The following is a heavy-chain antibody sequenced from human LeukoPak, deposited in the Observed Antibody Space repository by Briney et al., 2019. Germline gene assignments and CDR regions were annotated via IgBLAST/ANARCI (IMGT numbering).Heavy chain of an antibody. J-gene: IGHJ4*02. CDR3: ARDVEEYYFDY. CDR2: ISSSSSYI. Sequence: GGSLRLSCEGSAFIFSGHWMNWVRQAPGKGLEWVSSISSSSSYIYYADSVKGRFTISRDNAKNSLYLQMNSLRAEDTAVYYCARDVEEYYFDYWGQGTLVTVSP. V-gene: IGHV3-21*01. CDR1: AFIFSGHW.